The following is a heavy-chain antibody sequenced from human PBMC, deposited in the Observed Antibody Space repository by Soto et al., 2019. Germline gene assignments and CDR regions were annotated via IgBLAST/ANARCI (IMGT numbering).Heavy chain of an antibody. CDR3: ARDGRLGYGDYNLYMDV. D-gene: IGHD4-17*01. CDR2: IYYSGST. CDR1: GGSISSYY. Sequence: SETLSLTCTVSGGSISSYYWSWIRQPPGKGLEWIGYIYYSGSTNYNPSLKSRVTISVDTSKNQFSLKLSSVTAADTAVYYCARDGRLGYGDYNLYMDVWGKGTTVTVSS. V-gene: IGHV4-59*01. J-gene: IGHJ6*03.